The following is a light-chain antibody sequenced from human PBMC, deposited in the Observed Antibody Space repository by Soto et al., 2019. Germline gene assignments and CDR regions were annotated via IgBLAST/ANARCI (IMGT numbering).Light chain of an antibody. J-gene: IGLJ1*01. V-gene: IGLV2-18*02. CDR3: NSYTGSSTYV. CDR1: SSDVGSYNR. Sequence: QPALTQPPSVSGSPGQSVAIYCTGTSSDVGSYNRVSWYQQPPGAAPKLMIYEVSNRPSGGPDRFSGSKSGNTASLTISGLQAEDEADYYCNSYTGSSTYVFGTGTKVTVL. CDR2: EVS.